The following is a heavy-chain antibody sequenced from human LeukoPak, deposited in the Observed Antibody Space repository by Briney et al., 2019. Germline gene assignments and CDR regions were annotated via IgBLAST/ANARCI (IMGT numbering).Heavy chain of an antibody. D-gene: IGHD6-6*01. CDR1: GYTFTDYY. J-gene: IGHJ4*02. Sequence: ASVKVSCTASGYTFTDYYIHWVRQAPGQGLEWMGWINPDSGGTNYAQNFQGRVTMTRDTSISTAYMELSRLRSDDTAVYYCASVIYSSSFDYWGQGTLVTVSS. CDR3: ASVIYSSSFDY. V-gene: IGHV1-2*02. CDR2: INPDSGGT.